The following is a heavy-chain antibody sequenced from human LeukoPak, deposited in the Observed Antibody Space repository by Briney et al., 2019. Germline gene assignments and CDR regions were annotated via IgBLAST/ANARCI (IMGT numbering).Heavy chain of an antibody. J-gene: IGHJ4*02. CDR3: ARRVYXYDXSGXXXDY. D-gene: IGHD3-22*01. CDR2: INHSGST. Sequence: SETLSLTCAVYGGSFSGYYWSWIRQPPGKGLEWIGEINHSGSTNYNPSLKSRVTISVDTSKNQFSLKLSSVTAADTAVYYCARRVYXYDXSGXXXDYWGQGTLXTVSS. CDR1: GGSFSGYY. V-gene: IGHV4-34*01.